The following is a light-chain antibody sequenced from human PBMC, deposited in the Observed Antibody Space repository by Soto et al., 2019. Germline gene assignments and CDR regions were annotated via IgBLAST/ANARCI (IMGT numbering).Light chain of an antibody. V-gene: IGLV2-11*01. CDR2: DVY. CDR1: RRDV. CDR3: SSYEGSHVWV. Sequence: QSVLTQPRSVSGSPGQSVAISCTGTRRDVSWYQHHPGKAPKVMIYDVYKRPTGVPDRFSGYKSGNTASLTISGLQAEDEADYYCSSYEGSHVWVFGGGTKLTVL. J-gene: IGLJ3*02.